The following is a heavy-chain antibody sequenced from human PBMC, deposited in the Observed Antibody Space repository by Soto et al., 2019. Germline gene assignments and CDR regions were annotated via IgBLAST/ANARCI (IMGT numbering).Heavy chain of an antibody. J-gene: IGHJ6*03. Sequence: SETLSLTCTVSGGSISSYYWSWIRQPPGKGLEWIGYIYYSGSTNYNPSLKSRVTISVDTSKNQFSLKLSSVTAADTAVYYCARHAENPYYYYYYMDVWGKGTTVTVSS. CDR2: IYYSGST. CDR3: ARHAENPYYYYYYMDV. CDR1: GGSISSYY. V-gene: IGHV4-59*08.